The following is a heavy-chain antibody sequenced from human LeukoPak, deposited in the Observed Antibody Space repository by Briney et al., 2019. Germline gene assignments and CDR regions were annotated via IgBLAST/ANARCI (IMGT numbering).Heavy chain of an antibody. Sequence: SETLSLTCTVSGGSISSYYWSWIRQPPGRGLEWIGYIYYSGSTNYNPSLKSRVTISVDTSKNQFSLKLSSVTAADTAVYYCARRGGSGRSFDYWGQGTLVTVSS. V-gene: IGHV4-59*08. CDR2: IYYSGST. D-gene: IGHD3-10*01. CDR1: GGSISSYY. J-gene: IGHJ4*02. CDR3: ARRGGSGRSFDY.